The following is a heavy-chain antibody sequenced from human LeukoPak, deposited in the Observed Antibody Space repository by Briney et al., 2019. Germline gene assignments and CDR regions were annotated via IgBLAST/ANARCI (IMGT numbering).Heavy chain of an antibody. CDR3: ARDRDIVVVVAAIDAFDI. J-gene: IGHJ3*02. CDR1: GFTFSSYW. Sequence: TGGSLRLSCAASGFTFSSYWMSWVRQAPGKGLEWVANIKQDGSEKYYVDSVKGRFTISRDNAKNSLYLQMNSLRAEDTAVYYCARDRDIVVVVAAIDAFDIWGQGTMVTVSS. D-gene: IGHD2-15*01. V-gene: IGHV3-7*01. CDR2: IKQDGSEK.